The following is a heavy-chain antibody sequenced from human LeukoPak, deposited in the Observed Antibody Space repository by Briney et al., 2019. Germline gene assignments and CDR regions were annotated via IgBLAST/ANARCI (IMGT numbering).Heavy chain of an antibody. D-gene: IGHD5-18*01. J-gene: IGHJ5*02. CDR2: INTGNGNT. V-gene: IGHV1-3*04. CDR3: ARCGYSDAWSCDH. CDR1: GYTFTSYT. Sequence: ASVKVSCKASGYTFTSYTIHWVRQAPGQRLEWMGWINTGNGNTEYSQKFQGRVTVTTDTSASTAYMELSSFRSEHTAVYYCARCGYSDAWSCDHWGQGTLVTVSS.